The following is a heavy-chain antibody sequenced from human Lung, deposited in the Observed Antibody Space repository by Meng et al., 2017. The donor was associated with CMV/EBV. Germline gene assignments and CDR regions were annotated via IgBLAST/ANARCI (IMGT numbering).Heavy chain of an antibody. Sequence: ASGFTVSSNYMSWVRQAPGKGLEWVSVIYSGGSTYYADSVKGRFTISRDNSKNTLYLQMNSLRAEDTAVYYCARCIAARRNWYVDLWGRGTLVTVSS. V-gene: IGHV3-53*01. CDR1: GFTVSSNY. D-gene: IGHD6-6*01. J-gene: IGHJ2*01. CDR2: IYSGGST. CDR3: ARCIAARRNWYVDL.